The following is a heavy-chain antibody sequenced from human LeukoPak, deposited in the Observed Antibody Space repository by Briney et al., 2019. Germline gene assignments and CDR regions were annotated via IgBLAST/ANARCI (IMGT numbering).Heavy chain of an antibody. CDR1: GDSVSSNSAA. D-gene: IGHD6-13*01. CDR2: TYYRSKWYN. Sequence: SQTLSLTCAISGDSVSSNSAAWNWIRQSPSRGLEWLGRTYYRSKWYNDYAVSVKSRITINPDTSKNQFSLQLNSVTPEDTAVYYCARGLSAYSPRYYYYYGMDVWGQGTTVTVSS. J-gene: IGHJ6*02. V-gene: IGHV6-1*01. CDR3: ARGLSAYSPRYYYYYGMDV.